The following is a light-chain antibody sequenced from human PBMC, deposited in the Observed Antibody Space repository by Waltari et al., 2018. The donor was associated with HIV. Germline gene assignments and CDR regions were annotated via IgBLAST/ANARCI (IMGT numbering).Light chain of an antibody. Sequence: QSALTQPASVSGSPGQSITISCTGTGRDVGGYNYVSWYHQRPGAAPKLLIYEVRNRPSGISSRFSGSKSGNTASLTISGLQAEDEADYYCSSYTDTTTLGVVFGGGTKLTVL. CDR3: SSYTDTTTLGVV. V-gene: IGLV2-14*01. J-gene: IGLJ2*01. CDR1: GRDVGGYNY. CDR2: EVR.